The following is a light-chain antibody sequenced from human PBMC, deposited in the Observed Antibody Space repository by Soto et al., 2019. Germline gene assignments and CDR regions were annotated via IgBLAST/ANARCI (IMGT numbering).Light chain of an antibody. Sequence: QSALTQPRSVSGSPGQSVTISCTGTSSDVGGYNYVSWYQQHPGKAPKLVIYAVSDRPPGVSDRFSGSKSGITASLTISGLQTEDEADYYCISYTDRQSYLFGTGTKLTVL. CDR1: SSDVGGYNY. CDR2: AVS. J-gene: IGLJ1*01. CDR3: ISYTDRQSYL. V-gene: IGLV2-11*01.